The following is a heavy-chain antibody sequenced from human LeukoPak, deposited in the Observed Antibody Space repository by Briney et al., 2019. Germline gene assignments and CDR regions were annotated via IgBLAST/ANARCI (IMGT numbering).Heavy chain of an antibody. CDR1: GYTFTGYY. D-gene: IGHD3-16*02. Sequence: ASVKVSCKASGYTFTGYYMHWVRQAPGQGLEWMGRINPNSGGTNYAQKFQGRVTMTRDTSISTAYMELSRLRSDDTAVYYCARGIMITFGGVIPKVDWFDPWGQGTLVTVSS. V-gene: IGHV1-2*06. CDR2: INPNSGGT. J-gene: IGHJ5*02. CDR3: ARGIMITFGGVIPKVDWFDP.